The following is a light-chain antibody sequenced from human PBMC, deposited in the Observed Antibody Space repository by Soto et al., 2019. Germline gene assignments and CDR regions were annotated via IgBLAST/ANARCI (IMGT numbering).Light chain of an antibody. CDR1: QGIDKD. V-gene: IGKV1-6*01. Sequence: AIQMTQSPSSLSASVGDTVTLTCRASQGIDKDLGWYQQKPGKAPNLLIHAASTLQSGVPSRFRGSGSGTDIALTISSLQPEDFATYYCLQDFTFPFTFGPGTKVDIK. CDR2: AAS. J-gene: IGKJ3*01. CDR3: LQDFTFPFT.